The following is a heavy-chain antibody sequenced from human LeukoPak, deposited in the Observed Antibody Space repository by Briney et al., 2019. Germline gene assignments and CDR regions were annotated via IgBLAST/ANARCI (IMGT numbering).Heavy chain of an antibody. Sequence: SETLSLTCTVSGGSISSSSYYWGWIRQPPGKGLEWIGSIYYSGSTYYNPSLKSRVTISVDTSKNQFSLKLSSVTAADTAVYYCARKVRSNPHRWFDPWGQGTLVTVSS. D-gene: IGHD1-14*01. J-gene: IGHJ5*02. CDR3: ARKVRSNPHRWFDP. V-gene: IGHV4-39*07. CDR2: IYYSGST. CDR1: GGSISSSSYY.